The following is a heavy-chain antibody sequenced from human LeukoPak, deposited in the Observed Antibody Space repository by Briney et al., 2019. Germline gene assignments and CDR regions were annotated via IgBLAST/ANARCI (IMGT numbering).Heavy chain of an antibody. V-gene: IGHV4-61*02. Sequence: SQTLSLTCTVSGGSTSSGSYYWSWIRQPAGKGLEWIGRIYTSGSTNYNPSLKSRVTISVDTSKNQFSLKLSSVTAADTAVYYCARVVYSSSWYVDYWGQGTLVTVSS. J-gene: IGHJ4*02. D-gene: IGHD6-13*01. CDR3: ARVVYSSSWYVDY. CDR1: GGSTSSGSYY. CDR2: IYTSGST.